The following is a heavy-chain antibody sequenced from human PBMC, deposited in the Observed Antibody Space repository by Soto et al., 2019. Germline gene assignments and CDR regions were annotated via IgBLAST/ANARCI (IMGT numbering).Heavy chain of an antibody. Sequence: GGSLRLSCAASGFTFSSYGMPWVRQAPGKGREWVAVIWYDGSNKYYADAVKGRFTISRDNSKSTLYLQMNSLRAEETAVYYCARDGAGLAVAGTEWFDPWGQGTLVTVSS. CDR2: IWYDGSNK. V-gene: IGHV3-33*01. J-gene: IGHJ5*02. CDR1: GFTFSSYG. CDR3: ARDGAGLAVAGTEWFDP. D-gene: IGHD6-19*01.